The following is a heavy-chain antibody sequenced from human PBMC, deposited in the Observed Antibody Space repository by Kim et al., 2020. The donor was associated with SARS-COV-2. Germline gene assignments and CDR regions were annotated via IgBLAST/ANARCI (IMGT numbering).Heavy chain of an antibody. D-gene: IGHD2-2*02. CDR1: GFTFSSYA. V-gene: IGHV3-23*01. Sequence: GGSLRLSCAASGFTFSSYAMSWVRQAPGKGLEWVSAISGSGGSTYYADSVKGRFTISRDNSKNTLYLQMNSLRAEDTAVYYCAKSISPPIRYGMDVWGQGTTVTVSS. CDR2: ISGSGGST. J-gene: IGHJ6*02. CDR3: AKSISPPIRYGMDV.